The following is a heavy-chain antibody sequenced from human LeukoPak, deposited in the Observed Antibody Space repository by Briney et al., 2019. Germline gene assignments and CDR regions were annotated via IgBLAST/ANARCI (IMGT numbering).Heavy chain of an antibody. CDR3: ARDAGGTCFDP. CDR2: VNNHGGT. CDR1: GGSISTYS. J-gene: IGHJ5*02. Sequence: SETLSLTCTVSGGSISTYSWNWIRQPPGQGLEWIGYVNNHGGTYNNPSLKSRVTVSLDMSKNQFSLKLSPATAADTAVYYCARDAGGTCFDPWGQGILVTVSS. V-gene: IGHV4-59*01.